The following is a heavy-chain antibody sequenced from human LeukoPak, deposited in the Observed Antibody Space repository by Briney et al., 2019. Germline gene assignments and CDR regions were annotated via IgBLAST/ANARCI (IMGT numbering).Heavy chain of an antibody. CDR2: IYYTGRT. Sequence: SETLSLTCTVFGGAVTSDYWSWIRQPPGKGLEWIGYIYYTGRTSYNPSLESRVSISVDMSKNQFSLKVSSVTAADTAVYYCARPNWSYWHFDLWGRGTLVTVSS. D-gene: IGHD1-20*01. CDR1: GGAVTSDY. V-gene: IGHV4-59*02. J-gene: IGHJ2*01. CDR3: ARPNWSYWHFDL.